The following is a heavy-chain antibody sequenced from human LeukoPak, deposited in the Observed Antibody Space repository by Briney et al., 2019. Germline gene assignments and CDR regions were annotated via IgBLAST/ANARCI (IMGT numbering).Heavy chain of an antibody. Sequence: GGSLRLSCTASGFTLNSHGRHWVRQAPGKGLEWVALISYEGSNIKYADSVKGRFTISRDNSKNTLYLQMNSLRAEDTALYYCAKRGFCSGGSCYSFHFDYWGQGTLVTVSS. CDR2: ISYEGSNI. J-gene: IGHJ4*02. CDR3: AKRGFCSGGSCYSFHFDY. D-gene: IGHD2-15*01. CDR1: GFTLNSHG. V-gene: IGHV3-30*18.